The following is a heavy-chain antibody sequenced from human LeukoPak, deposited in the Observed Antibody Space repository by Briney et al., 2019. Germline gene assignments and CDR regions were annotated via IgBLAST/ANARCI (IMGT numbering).Heavy chain of an antibody. D-gene: IGHD2/OR15-2a*01. Sequence: GGSLRLSCAASGFTFSSYAMHWVRQAPGKGLEWVAVISYDGSNKYYADSVKGRFTISRDNSKNTLYLQMNSVRAEDTAVYYCALRASTNIPGYWGQGTLVTVSS. J-gene: IGHJ4*02. CDR3: ALRASTNIPGY. CDR1: GFTFSSYA. CDR2: ISYDGSNK. V-gene: IGHV3-30-3*01.